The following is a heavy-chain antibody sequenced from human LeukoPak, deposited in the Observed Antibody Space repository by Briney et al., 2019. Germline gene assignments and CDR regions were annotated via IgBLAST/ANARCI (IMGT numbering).Heavy chain of an antibody. CDR2: IGTAGDP. CDR1: GFTFSSYD. Sequence: GGSLRLSCAASGFTFSSYDMHWVRQPTEKGLEWVSAIGTAGDPYFPGSVKGRFTISRDNAKNTLYLQMNSLRAEDTAVYYCARDLGGVTDYWGQGTLVTVSS. CDR3: ARDLGGVTDY. V-gene: IGHV3-13*05. J-gene: IGHJ4*02. D-gene: IGHD2-21*02.